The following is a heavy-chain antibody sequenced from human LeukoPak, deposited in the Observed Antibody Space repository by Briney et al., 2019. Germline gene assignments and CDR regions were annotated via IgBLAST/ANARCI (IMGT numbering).Heavy chain of an antibody. D-gene: IGHD6-6*01. CDR2: ISYDGSNK. CDR3: AREYSSSLDAFDI. Sequence: PGGSLRLSCAASGFTFSSYAMHWVRQAPGKGLEWVAVISYDGSNKYYADSVKGRFTISRDNSKNTLYLQTNSLRAEDTAVYYCAREYSSSLDAFDIWGQGTMVTVSS. V-gene: IGHV3-30-3*01. CDR1: GFTFSSYA. J-gene: IGHJ3*02.